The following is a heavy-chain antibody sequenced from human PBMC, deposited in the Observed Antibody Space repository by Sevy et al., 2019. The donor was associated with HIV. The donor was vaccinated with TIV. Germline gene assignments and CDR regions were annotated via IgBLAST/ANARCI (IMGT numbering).Heavy chain of an antibody. CDR3: ARGKSGYGYALNY. CDR2: IHSDDTT. CDR1: GFTVNSNY. D-gene: IGHD5-18*01. Sequence: WGSLRLSCAASGFTVNSNYMTWVRQAPGKGLEGVSVIHSDDTTYHADSVKDRFTISRDNFKNTLYLQMSSLRAEDTAVYYCARGKSGYGYALNYWGQGTLVTVSS. V-gene: IGHV3-66*01. J-gene: IGHJ4*02.